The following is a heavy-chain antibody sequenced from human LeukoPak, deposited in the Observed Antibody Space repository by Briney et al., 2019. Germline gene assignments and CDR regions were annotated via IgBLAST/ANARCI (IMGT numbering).Heavy chain of an antibody. CDR2: IYYSGST. J-gene: IGHJ4*02. CDR1: GGSISSSSYY. CDR3: ARARVDIVATTFYGFDY. D-gene: IGHD5-12*01. Sequence: PSETLSLTCTVSGGSISSSSYYWGWIRQPPGKGLDWIGSIYYSGSTYYNPSLKSRVTISVDTSKNQFSLRLSSVTAADTAVYYCARARVDIVATTFYGFDYWGQGTLVTVSS. V-gene: IGHV4-39*01.